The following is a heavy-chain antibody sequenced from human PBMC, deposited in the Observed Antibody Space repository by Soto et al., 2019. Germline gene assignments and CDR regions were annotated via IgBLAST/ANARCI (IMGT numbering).Heavy chain of an antibody. D-gene: IGHD6-19*01. Sequence: QVQLQESGPGLVKPSQTLSLTCTVSGGSISSGGYYWSWIRQHPGKGLEWIGYIYYSGSTYYNPSLKSRVTISVDTSKNQFSLKLSSVTAADTAVHYCARDRGRGSSGWYAVYFDYWGQGTLVTVSS. V-gene: IGHV4-31*03. CDR3: ARDRGRGSSGWYAVYFDY. CDR1: GGSISSGGYY. CDR2: IYYSGST. J-gene: IGHJ4*02.